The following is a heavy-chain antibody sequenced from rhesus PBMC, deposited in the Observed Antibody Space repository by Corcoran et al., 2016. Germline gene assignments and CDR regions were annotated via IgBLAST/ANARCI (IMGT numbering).Heavy chain of an antibody. CDR1: GGSISSSNW. V-gene: IGHV4-93*01. D-gene: IGHD6-25*01. J-gene: IGHJ4*01. CDR2: IYGRGGST. Sequence: QVQLQESGPAVVKPSETLSLTCAVSGGSISSSNWWSWIRPSPGKGLEWIGAIYGRGGSTEYNPSLKSRVTIAKDTTTNQFSRKLSSVTAADTAVDYCARGYSGTWDFDYWGQGVLVTVSS. CDR3: ARGYSGTWDFDY.